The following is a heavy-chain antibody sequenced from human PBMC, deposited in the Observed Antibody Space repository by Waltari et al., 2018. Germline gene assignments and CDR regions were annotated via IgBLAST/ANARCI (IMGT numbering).Heavy chain of an antibody. J-gene: IGHJ4*02. V-gene: IGHV3-53*01. D-gene: IGHD2-15*01. Sequence: EVQLVESGGGLIQPGGSLRLSCAASGFTVSSNYMSWVRQAQGKGMEWVSVIYSGGSTYYADSVKGRFTISRDNSKNTLYLQMNSLRAEDTAVYYCARDSGYCSGGSCYSDGYFDYWGQGTLVTVSS. CDR1: GFTVSSNY. CDR3: ARDSGYCSGGSCYSDGYFDY. CDR2: IYSGGST.